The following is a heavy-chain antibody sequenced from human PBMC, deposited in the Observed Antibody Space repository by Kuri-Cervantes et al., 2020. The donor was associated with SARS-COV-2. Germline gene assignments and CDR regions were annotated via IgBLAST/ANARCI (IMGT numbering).Heavy chain of an antibody. V-gene: IGHV5-51*01. D-gene: IGHD2-15*01. CDR1: GYSFTSYW. CDR2: IYPGDSDT. CDR3: ARSAAPPALYYGMDV. Sequence: GGSLRLSCKGSGYSFTSYWIGWVRQMPGKGLEWMGIIYPGDSDTRYSLSFQGQVTISADKSISTAYLQWSSLKASDTAMYYCARSAAPPALYYGMDVWGQGTTVTVSS. J-gene: IGHJ6*02.